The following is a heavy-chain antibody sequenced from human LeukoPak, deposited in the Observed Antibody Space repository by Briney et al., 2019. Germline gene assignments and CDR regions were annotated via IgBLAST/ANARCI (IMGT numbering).Heavy chain of an antibody. Sequence: PGGSLRLSCAASGFTFSSYSMNWVRQAPGKGLEWVSSISSSSSYIYYADSVKGRFTISRDNSKNTLYLQMNSLRAEDTAVYYCARDAVGARAVDYWGQGTLVTVSS. CDR1: GFTFSSYS. CDR2: ISSSSSYI. CDR3: ARDAVGARAVDY. V-gene: IGHV3-21*01. D-gene: IGHD1-26*01. J-gene: IGHJ4*02.